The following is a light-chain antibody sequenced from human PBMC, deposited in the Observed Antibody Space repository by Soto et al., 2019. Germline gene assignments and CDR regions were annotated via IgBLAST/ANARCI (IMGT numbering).Light chain of an antibody. CDR1: QSVITY. V-gene: IGKV3-20*01. Sequence: ESVLTQSPGTLSLSPGERATLSCRASQSVITYLAWYQQKPGQAPRLLIYGASSRATGIPDRFSGSGSGTDFTLTISRLEHEYVAVYYCQQYGSTPLTFGGGTKVEIK. CDR2: GAS. CDR3: QQYGSTPLT. J-gene: IGKJ4*01.